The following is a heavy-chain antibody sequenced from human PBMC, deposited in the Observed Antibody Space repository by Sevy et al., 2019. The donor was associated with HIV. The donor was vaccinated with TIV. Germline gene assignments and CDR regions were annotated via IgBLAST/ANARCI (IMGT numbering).Heavy chain of an antibody. J-gene: IGHJ6*02. Sequence: ASVKVSCKASGYTFTSYDINWVRQATGQGLEWMGWMNPNSGNTGYAQKFQGRVTITGNTPISKAYMELSSLRSEDTAVYYCARGWGDFCSGYPYGMDVWGQGTTVTVSS. V-gene: IGHV1-8*03. CDR3: ARGWGDFCSGYPYGMDV. CDR2: MNPNSGNT. D-gene: IGHD3-3*01. CDR1: GYTFTSYD.